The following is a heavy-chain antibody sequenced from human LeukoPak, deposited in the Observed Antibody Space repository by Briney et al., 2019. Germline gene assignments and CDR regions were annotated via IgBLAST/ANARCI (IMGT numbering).Heavy chain of an antibody. J-gene: IGHJ4*02. CDR3: AKETGGRQGLDY. Sequence: GGSLRLSCAASGFTFSSYGMHWVRQAPGKGLEWVAFIRYDGSNKYYADSVKGRFTISRDNSKSTLYLQMNSLRAEDTAVYYCAKETGGRQGLDYWGQGTLVTVSS. D-gene: IGHD3-10*01. V-gene: IGHV3-30*02. CDR1: GFTFSSYG. CDR2: IRYDGSNK.